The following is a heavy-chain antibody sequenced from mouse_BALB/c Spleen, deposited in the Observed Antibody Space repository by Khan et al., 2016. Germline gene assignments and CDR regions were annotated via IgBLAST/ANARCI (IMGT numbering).Heavy chain of an antibody. Sequence: VQLQQSGPELVKPGASVKMSCKASGYTFTSYVMHWVKQKPGQGLEWIGYINSYNDGTKYTEMFNGKATLTPDKSSSTAYMEHCSLTSEASAVYDCARNSYGSSHYYAMDDWGQGTSVIVSS. V-gene: IGHV1S136*01. D-gene: IGHD1-1*01. CDR1: GYTFTSYV. CDR2: INSYNDGT. J-gene: IGHJ4*01. CDR3: ARNSYGSSHYYAMDD.